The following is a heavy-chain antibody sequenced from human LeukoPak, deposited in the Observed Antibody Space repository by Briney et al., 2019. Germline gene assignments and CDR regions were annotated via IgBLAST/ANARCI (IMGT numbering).Heavy chain of an antibody. J-gene: IGHJ3*02. D-gene: IGHD6-19*01. Sequence: GGSLRLSCVASGFTFSTYWMTWVRQAPGKGLEWVASIKEDGNKKSYVDSVRGRFTTSRDNAKNSMFLQMNSLRVEDTAVFYCARVAYGWSRGDAFDIWGHGTTVTVSS. V-gene: IGHV3-7*01. CDR1: GFTFSTYW. CDR2: IKEDGNKK. CDR3: ARVAYGWSRGDAFDI.